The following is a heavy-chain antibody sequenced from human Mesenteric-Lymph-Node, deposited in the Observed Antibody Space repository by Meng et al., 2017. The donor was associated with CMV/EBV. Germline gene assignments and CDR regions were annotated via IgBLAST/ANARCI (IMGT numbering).Heavy chain of an antibody. CDR3: ASYIVVVPAAKFPGDY. CDR2: INPNSGGT. D-gene: IGHD2-2*01. V-gene: IGHV1-2*06. Sequence: GYTFTGYDMHWVRQAPGQGLEWMGRINPNSGGTNYAQKLQGRVTMTRDTSISTAYMELSRLRSDDTAVYYCASYIVVVPAAKFPGDYWGQGTLVTVSS. J-gene: IGHJ4*02. CDR1: GYTFTGYD.